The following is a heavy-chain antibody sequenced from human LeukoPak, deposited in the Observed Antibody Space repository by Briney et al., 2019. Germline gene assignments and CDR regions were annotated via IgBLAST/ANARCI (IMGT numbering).Heavy chain of an antibody. Sequence: SETLSLTCIVSGGSISSYYWSWIRQPPGKGLEWIGYIYYSGNTNYNPSLKSRVTISVDTSKNQFSLKLSSVTAADTAAYYCARVRGYCTNGVCPTIDYWGQGTLVTVSS. D-gene: IGHD2-8*01. J-gene: IGHJ4*02. CDR2: IYYSGNT. CDR3: ARVRGYCTNGVCPTIDY. CDR1: GGSISSYY. V-gene: IGHV4-59*01.